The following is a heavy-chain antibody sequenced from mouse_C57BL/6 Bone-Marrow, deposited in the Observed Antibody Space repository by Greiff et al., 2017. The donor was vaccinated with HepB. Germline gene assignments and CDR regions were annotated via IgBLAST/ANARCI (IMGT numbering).Heavy chain of an antibody. CDR3: TRDGEDYYRGDY. V-gene: IGHV5-9-1*02. CDR1: GFTFSSYA. Sequence: EVNVVESGEGLVKPGGSLKLSCAASGFTFSSYAMSWVRQTPEKRLEWVAYISSGGDYIYYADTVKGRFTISRDNARNTLYLQMSILKSEDTAMYYCTRDGEDYYRGDYWGQGTSVTVSS. J-gene: IGHJ4*01. CDR2: ISSGGDYI. D-gene: IGHD1-1*01.